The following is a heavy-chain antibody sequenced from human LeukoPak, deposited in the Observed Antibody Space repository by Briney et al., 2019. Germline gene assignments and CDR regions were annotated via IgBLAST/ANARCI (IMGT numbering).Heavy chain of an antibody. CDR2: ISSIGGST. CDR1: GFTFSSYA. D-gene: IGHD3-3*01. V-gene: IGHV3-64*01. Sequence: GGSLRLSCAASGFTFSSYAMHWVRQAPGKGLEYVSAISSIGGSTYYANSVKGRFTISRDNSKNTLYLQMVSLRAEDMAVYYCARGITNYDFWSGFTRNWFDPWGQGTLVTVSS. CDR3: ARGITNYDFWSGFTRNWFDP. J-gene: IGHJ5*02.